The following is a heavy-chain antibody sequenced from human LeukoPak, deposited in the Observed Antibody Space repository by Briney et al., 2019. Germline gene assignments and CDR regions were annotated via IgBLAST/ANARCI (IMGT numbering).Heavy chain of an antibody. CDR2: IYYSGST. CDR3: ARAPDRIRPYYFDY. CDR1: GGSISSYY. D-gene: IGHD5-18*01. V-gene: IGHV4-59*01. Sequence: PSETLSLTCTVSGGSISSYYWSWLRQPPGKGLEWLGYIYYSGSTNYNPSLKSRVTISVDTSKNQFSLKLSSVTAADTAVYYCARAPDRIRPYYFDYWGQGTLVTVSS. J-gene: IGHJ4*02.